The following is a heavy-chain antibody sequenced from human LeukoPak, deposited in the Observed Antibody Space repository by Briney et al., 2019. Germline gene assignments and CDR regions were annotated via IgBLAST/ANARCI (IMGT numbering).Heavy chain of an antibody. CDR1: GFPLSCSA. D-gene: IGHD3-22*01. Sequence: GGSLNLPHAASGFPLSCSAMHGVPQASGKGLEWVGRIRSKANSYATAYAASVKGRFTISRDDSKNTAYLQMNSLKTEDTAVYYCTRPQSDYYDSSGYPYWGQGTLVTVSS. CDR3: TRPQSDYYDSSGYPY. J-gene: IGHJ4*02. V-gene: IGHV3-73*01. CDR2: IRSKANSYAT.